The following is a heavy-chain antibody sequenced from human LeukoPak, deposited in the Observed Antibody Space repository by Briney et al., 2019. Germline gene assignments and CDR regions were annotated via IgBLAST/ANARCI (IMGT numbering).Heavy chain of an antibody. D-gene: IGHD3-10*01. CDR3: AKPSNYYGSATDAFDF. Sequence: SSGSIIYYADSVKGRFTISRDNAKNSLYLQMNSLRAEDTAVYYCAKPSNYYGSATDAFDFWGQGTMVTVSS. CDR2: SSGSII. J-gene: IGHJ3*01. V-gene: IGHV3-11*01.